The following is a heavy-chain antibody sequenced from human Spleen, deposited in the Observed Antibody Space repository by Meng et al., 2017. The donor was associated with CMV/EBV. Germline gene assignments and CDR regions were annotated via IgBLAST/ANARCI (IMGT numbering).Heavy chain of an antibody. CDR1: GFTVRPNY. D-gene: IGHD3-3*01. CDR3: AIDRSGFYPTLMDV. Sequence: GESLKISCAASGFTVRPNYMSWVRQAPGKGLEWVSAISGSGGSTYYADSVKGRFTISRDNAKNSLYLQMNSLRAEDTAVYYCAIDRSGFYPTLMDVWGQGTTVTVSS. J-gene: IGHJ6*02. V-gene: IGHV3-23*01. CDR2: ISGSGGST.